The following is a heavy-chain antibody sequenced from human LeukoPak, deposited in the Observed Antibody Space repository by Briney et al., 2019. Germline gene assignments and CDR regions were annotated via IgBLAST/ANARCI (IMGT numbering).Heavy chain of an antibody. CDR1: GGSFSGYY. CDR2: INHSGST. D-gene: IGHD5-18*01. CDR3: ARNRIQLWTNGGQIDY. V-gene: IGHV4-34*01. J-gene: IGHJ4*02. Sequence: SETLSLTCAVYGGSFSGYYWSWIRQPPGKGLEWIGEINHSGSTNYNPSLKSRVTISVDTSKNQFSLKLSSVTAADTAVYYCARNRIQLWTNGGQIDYWGQGTLVTVSS.